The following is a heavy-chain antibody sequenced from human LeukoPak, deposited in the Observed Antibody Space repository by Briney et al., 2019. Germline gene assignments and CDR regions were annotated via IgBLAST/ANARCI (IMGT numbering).Heavy chain of an antibody. J-gene: IGHJ4*02. Sequence: GGSLRLSCAASGFTFNTYSMNWVRQAPGKGLEWVSSISSSSNYIYYADSVKGRFTISRDNAKNSLYLQMNSLRAEDMAVYYCARETGMSTMSYWGQGTLVTVSS. CDR1: GFTFNTYS. CDR2: ISSSSNYI. CDR3: ARETGMSTMSY. V-gene: IGHV3-21*01. D-gene: IGHD5-24*01.